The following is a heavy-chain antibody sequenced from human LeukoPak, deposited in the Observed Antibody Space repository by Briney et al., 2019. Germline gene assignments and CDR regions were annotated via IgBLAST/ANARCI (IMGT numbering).Heavy chain of an antibody. V-gene: IGHV3-23*01. CDR3: AKGHQLLYPYYYYGMDV. CDR1: GFTFSSYA. Sequence: PGGSLRLSCAASGFTFSSYAMSWVRQAPGKGLEWVSAISGSGGSTSYADSVKGRFTISRDNSKNTLYLQMNSLRAEDTAVYYCAKGHQLLYPYYYYGMDVWGQGTTVTVSS. J-gene: IGHJ6*02. D-gene: IGHD2-2*02. CDR2: ISGSGGST.